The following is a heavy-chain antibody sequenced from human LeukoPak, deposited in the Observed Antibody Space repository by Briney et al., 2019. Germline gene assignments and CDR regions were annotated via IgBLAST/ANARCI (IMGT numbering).Heavy chain of an antibody. CDR1: GFTLSSYT. CDR3: ATPTTYYYDSSAFD. CDR2: IKGIDGYT. V-gene: IGHV3-23*01. J-gene: IGHJ4*02. D-gene: IGHD3-22*01. Sequence: GGSLRLSCAASGFTLSSYTMSWVRQAPGKGLEWFSSIKGIDGYTYYADSVKGRFTISRDNSRNTLFLQMNSLRVEDTAVYYCATPTTYYYDSSAFDWGQGTLVTVSS.